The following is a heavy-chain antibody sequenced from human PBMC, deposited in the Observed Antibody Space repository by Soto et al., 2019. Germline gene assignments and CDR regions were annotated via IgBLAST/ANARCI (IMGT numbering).Heavy chain of an antibody. Sequence: EVQLLDSGGGLVQPGGSLRLSCAASGFIFSNYAMSWVRQAPGKGLEWVSGISGSGSSTYYTDSVKGRFTISRDNSKNSLYRQMNSLRAEDTAIYFCAKAEGWLILSDFDYWGQGTRVTVSS. CDR3: AKAEGWLILSDFDY. CDR1: GFIFSNYA. J-gene: IGHJ4*02. D-gene: IGHD6-19*01. V-gene: IGHV3-23*01. CDR2: ISGSGSST.